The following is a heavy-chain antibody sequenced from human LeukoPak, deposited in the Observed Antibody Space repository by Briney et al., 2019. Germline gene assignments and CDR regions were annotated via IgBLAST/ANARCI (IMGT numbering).Heavy chain of an antibody. CDR2: ISGSGGST. D-gene: IGHD3-3*01. J-gene: IGHJ4*02. Sequence: QPGGSLRLSCAASGFTISSHAISCVRQAPGRGLEWVSAISGSGGSTYYADSVKGRFTISRDNSKNTLYLQMNSLRAEDTAVYYCAIGAYYDFWSGYYERDYYFDYWGQGILVTVSS. CDR3: AIGAYYDFWSGYYERDYYFDY. V-gene: IGHV3-23*01. CDR1: GFTISSHA.